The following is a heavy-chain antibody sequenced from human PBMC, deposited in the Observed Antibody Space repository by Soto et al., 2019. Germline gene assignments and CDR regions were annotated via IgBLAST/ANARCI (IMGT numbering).Heavy chain of an antibody. CDR2: TYYRSKWYN. D-gene: IGHD2-2*01. CDR1: GDSVSSNSAA. Sequence: PSQTLSLTCAISGDSVSSNSAAWNWIRQSPSRGLEWLGRTYYRSKWYNDYAVSVKSRITINTDTSKNQFSLQLNSVTPEDTAVYYCARDRVQDIVVVPAGWSDDRKNYYYGMDVWGQGTTVTVSS. V-gene: IGHV6-1*01. J-gene: IGHJ6*02. CDR3: ARDRVQDIVVVPAGWSDDRKNYYYGMDV.